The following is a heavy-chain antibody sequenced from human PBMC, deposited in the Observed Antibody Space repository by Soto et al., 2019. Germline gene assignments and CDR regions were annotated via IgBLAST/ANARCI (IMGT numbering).Heavy chain of an antibody. V-gene: IGHV3-48*02. J-gene: IGHJ6*02. D-gene: IGHD3-3*01. CDR3: ARSGITIFGVVAPYSYYGMDV. CDR1: GFTFSSYS. Sequence: PGGSLRLSCAASGFTFSSYSMNWVRQAPGKGLEWVSYISSSSTIYYADSAKGRFTISRDNAKNSLYLQMNSLRDEDTAVYYCARSGITIFGVVAPYSYYGMDVWGQGTTVTVSS. CDR2: ISSSSTI.